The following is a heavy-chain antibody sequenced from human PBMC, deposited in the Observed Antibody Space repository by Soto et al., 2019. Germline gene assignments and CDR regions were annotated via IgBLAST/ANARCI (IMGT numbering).Heavy chain of an antibody. J-gene: IGHJ6*03. CDR1: GFSVSSKY. V-gene: IGHV3-66*01. D-gene: IGHD3-10*01. CDR2: MSSGGST. Sequence: PGGSLRLSCAASGFSVSSKYMSWLRQAPGKGLEWLSVMSSGGSTYYADSVKGRFTIARDTSKNTLYLQMNNLRAADTAVYYCARGRITMVRGVTTRGSYMDVWGKGTTVTVSS. CDR3: ARGRITMVRGVTTRGSYMDV.